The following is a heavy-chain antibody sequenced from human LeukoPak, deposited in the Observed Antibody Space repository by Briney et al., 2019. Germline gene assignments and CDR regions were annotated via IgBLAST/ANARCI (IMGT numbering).Heavy chain of an antibody. J-gene: IGHJ2*01. CDR3: ARDGYSSGWYAWGFDL. Sequence: GASVKVSCKASGYTFTSYDINWVRQATGQGLEWMGWMNPNSGNTGYAQKFQGRVTITRNTSISTAYMELSSLRSEDTVVYYCARDGYSSGWYAWGFDLWGRGTLVTVSS. CDR2: MNPNSGNT. CDR1: GYTFTSYD. D-gene: IGHD6-19*01. V-gene: IGHV1-8*03.